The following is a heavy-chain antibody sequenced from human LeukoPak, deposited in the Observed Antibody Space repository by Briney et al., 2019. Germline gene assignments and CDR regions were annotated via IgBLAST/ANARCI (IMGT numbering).Heavy chain of an antibody. CDR3: ATSSSGYYYSRENY. Sequence: PGGSLRLSCAASGFTFSDYYMSWIRQAPGKGLEWVSYISSSGSTIYYADSVKGRFTISRDNAKNSLYLQMNSLRAEDTALYYCATSSSGYYYSRENYWGQGTLVTVSS. CDR1: GFTFSDYY. CDR2: ISSSGSTI. J-gene: IGHJ4*02. V-gene: IGHV3-11*01. D-gene: IGHD3-22*01.